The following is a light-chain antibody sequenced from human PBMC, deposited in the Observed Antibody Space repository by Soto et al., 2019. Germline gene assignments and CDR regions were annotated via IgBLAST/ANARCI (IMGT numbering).Light chain of an antibody. Sequence: QSVLTQPASVSGSPGQSITISCTGTSSDVGGYNYVSWYQQHPGKAPKLMIYDVSNRPSGVPYRFSGSKSGNTASLTISGLQAEDEGDFYCSSYTSSGTDVFGTGTKVTVL. J-gene: IGLJ1*01. CDR1: SSDVGGYNY. CDR2: DVS. CDR3: SSYTSSGTDV. V-gene: IGLV2-14*03.